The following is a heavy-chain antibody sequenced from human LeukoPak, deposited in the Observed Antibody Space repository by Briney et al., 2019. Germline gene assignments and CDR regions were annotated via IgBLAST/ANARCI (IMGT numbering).Heavy chain of an antibody. CDR1: GYSISSGYY. D-gene: IGHD4-17*01. CDR3: ARGAATVTTPFDY. J-gene: IGHJ4*02. CDR2: IYHSGST. V-gene: IGHV4-38-2*01. Sequence: SETLSLTCAVSGYSISSGYYWGWIRQPPGKGLEWIGSIYHSGSTYYNPSLKSRVTISVDTSKNQFSLKPSSVTAADTAVYYCARGAATVTTPFDYWGQGTLVTVSS.